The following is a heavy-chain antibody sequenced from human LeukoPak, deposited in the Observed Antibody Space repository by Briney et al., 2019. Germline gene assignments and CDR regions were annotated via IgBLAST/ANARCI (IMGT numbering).Heavy chain of an antibody. V-gene: IGHV4-39*01. D-gene: IGHD6-19*01. CDR2: IYYSGST. CDR1: GGSISSSSYY. Sequence: PSETLSLTCTVSGGSISSSSYYWGWIRQPPGKGLEWIGSIYYSGSTYYNPSLKSRVTISVDTSKNQFSLKLSSVTAADTAVYYCARLGSSGWYSYFQHWGQGTLVTVSS. J-gene: IGHJ1*01. CDR3: ARLGSSGWYSYFQH.